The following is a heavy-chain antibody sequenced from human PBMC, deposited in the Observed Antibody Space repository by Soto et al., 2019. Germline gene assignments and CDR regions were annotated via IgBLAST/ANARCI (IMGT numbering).Heavy chain of an antibody. J-gene: IGHJ3*02. CDR3: ARVIKAAAGQGGGAFDI. V-gene: IGHV4-30-4*01. D-gene: IGHD6-13*01. Sequence: SETLSLTCTFSCGSISSGDYYWSWIRQPPGKGLEWIGYIYYSGSTYYNPSLKSRVTISVDTSKNQFSLKLSSVTAADTAVYYCARVIKAAAGQGGGAFDIWGQGTMVTVS. CDR1: CGSISSGDYY. CDR2: IYYSGST.